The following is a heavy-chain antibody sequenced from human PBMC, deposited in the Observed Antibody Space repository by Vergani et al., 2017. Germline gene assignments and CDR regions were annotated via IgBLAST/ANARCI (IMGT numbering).Heavy chain of an antibody. D-gene: IGHD7-27*01. CDR2: IDWDDDK. CDR1: GFSLSTSGMR. V-gene: IGHV2-70*04. CDR3: ARSSNWGSTGFDY. Sequence: QVTLKESGPALVKPTQTLTLTCPFSGFSLSTSGMRVSWIRQPPGKALEWLARIDWDDDKFYSTSLKTRLTISKDTSKNQVVLTMTNMDPVETATYYCARSSNWGSTGFDYWGQGTLVTVSS. J-gene: IGHJ4*02.